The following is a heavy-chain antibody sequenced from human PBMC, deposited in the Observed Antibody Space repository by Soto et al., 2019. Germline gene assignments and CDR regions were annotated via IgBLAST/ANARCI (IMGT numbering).Heavy chain of an antibody. Sequence: QVQLQESGPGLVKPSETLSLTCTVSGGSVSSGSYYWSWIRQPPGKGLEWIGYIYYSGSTNYNPSLKSRVTISVDTSKNQFSLKLSSVTAVDTAVYYCAAPYYYGSGRIDYWGQGTLVTVSS. D-gene: IGHD3-10*01. CDR3: AAPYYYGSGRIDY. J-gene: IGHJ4*02. CDR2: IYYSGST. CDR1: GGSVSSGSYY. V-gene: IGHV4-61*01.